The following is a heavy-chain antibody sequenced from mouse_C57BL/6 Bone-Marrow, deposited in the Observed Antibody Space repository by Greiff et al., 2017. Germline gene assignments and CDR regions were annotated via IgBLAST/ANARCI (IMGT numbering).Heavy chain of an antibody. CDR1: GYTFTSYW. CDR2: IDPNSGGT. D-gene: IGHD1-1*01. V-gene: IGHV1-72*01. J-gene: IGHJ2*01. Sequence: VQLQQPGAELVKPGASVKLSCKASGYTFTSYWMHWVKQRPGRGLEWIGRIDPNSGGTKYNEKFKSKATLTVDKPSSTAYMQLSSLTSEDSAGYYCARLTTVVAYYFDYWGQGTTLTVSS. CDR3: ARLTTVVAYYFDY.